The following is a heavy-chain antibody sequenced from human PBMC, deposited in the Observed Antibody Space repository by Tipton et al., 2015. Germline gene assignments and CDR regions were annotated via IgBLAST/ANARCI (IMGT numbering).Heavy chain of an antibody. CDR1: GGSISRYY. Sequence: TLSLTCTVSGGSISRYYWSWIRQSPGKGLEWIGYIYYTGISNYNPSLKSRVTISLDTSKSHFSLRLSSVTAADTAVYYCAGSYDSSGYYYNLDFWGQGTLVTVSS. V-gene: IGHV4-59*01. CDR2: IYYTGIS. D-gene: IGHD3-22*01. CDR3: AGSYDSSGYYYNLDF. J-gene: IGHJ4*02.